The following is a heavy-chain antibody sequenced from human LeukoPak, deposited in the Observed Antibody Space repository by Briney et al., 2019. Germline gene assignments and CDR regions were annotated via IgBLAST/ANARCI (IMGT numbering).Heavy chain of an antibody. Sequence: GGSLRLFCAASGFTFSSYGMHWVRQAPGKGLEWVAVISYDGSNKYYADSVKGRFTISRDNSKNTLYLQMDSLRVEDTAVYYCAKGTVRYYFDYWGQGTLVTVSS. CDR1: GFTFSSYG. V-gene: IGHV3-30*18. CDR2: ISYDGSNK. CDR3: AKGTVRYYFDY. J-gene: IGHJ4*02. D-gene: IGHD4-11*01.